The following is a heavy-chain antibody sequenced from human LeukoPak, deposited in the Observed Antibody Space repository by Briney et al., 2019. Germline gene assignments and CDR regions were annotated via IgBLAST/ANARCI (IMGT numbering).Heavy chain of an antibody. CDR1: GGSFSGYY. J-gene: IGHJ6*02. Sequence: SETLSLTCAVYGGSFSGYYWSWIRQPPGKGLEWIGEINHSGSTNYNPSLKSRVTISVDTSKNQFSLKLSSVTAADTAVYYCAGAPVVLGYCSSTSCYTDYYYGMDVWGQGTTVTVSS. D-gene: IGHD2-2*02. CDR2: INHSGST. V-gene: IGHV4-34*01. CDR3: AGAPVVLGYCSSTSCYTDYYYGMDV.